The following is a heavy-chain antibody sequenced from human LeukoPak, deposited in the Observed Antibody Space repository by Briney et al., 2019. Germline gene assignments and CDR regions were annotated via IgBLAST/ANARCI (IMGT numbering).Heavy chain of an antibody. CDR1: GFTLSSYS. J-gene: IGHJ5*02. V-gene: IGHV3-21*01. Sequence: PGGSLRLSCAASGFTLSSYSMNWVRQAPGKGLEWVSSISSSSSYIYYADSVKGRFTISRDSARNSLYLQMNSLRAEDTAVYYCASVAGVVAATWGQGTLVTVSS. D-gene: IGHD2-15*01. CDR2: ISSSSSYI. CDR3: ASVAGVVAAT.